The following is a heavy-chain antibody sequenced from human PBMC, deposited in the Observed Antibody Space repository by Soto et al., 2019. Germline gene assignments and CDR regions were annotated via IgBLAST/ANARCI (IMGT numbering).Heavy chain of an antibody. J-gene: IGHJ4*02. V-gene: IGHV1-8*01. CDR1: GDTFTTYD. CDR2: INPNSGNI. CDR3: ARGRASGSYYLLDY. Sequence: ASVKVSCKASGDTFTTYDINWVRQATGHGLEWMGWINPNSGNIGYAQRFQGRVTMTRDTAIRTAYMEVSSLRSDDTAVYYCARGRASGSYYLLDYWGQGTLVTVSS. D-gene: IGHD3-10*01.